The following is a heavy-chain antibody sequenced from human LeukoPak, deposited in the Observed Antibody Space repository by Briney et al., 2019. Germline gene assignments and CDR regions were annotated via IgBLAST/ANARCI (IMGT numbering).Heavy chain of an antibody. V-gene: IGHV1-18*01. Sequence: AASVKVSCKASGYTFTSYGISWVRQAPGQGLEWMGWISAYNGNTNYAPKLQGRVSMTTDTSTSTAYMELRSLRSDDTAVYYCAREIVVVTATHNWFDPWGQGTLVTVSS. D-gene: IGHD2-21*02. CDR1: GYTFTSYG. CDR2: ISAYNGNT. CDR3: AREIVVVTATHNWFDP. J-gene: IGHJ5*02.